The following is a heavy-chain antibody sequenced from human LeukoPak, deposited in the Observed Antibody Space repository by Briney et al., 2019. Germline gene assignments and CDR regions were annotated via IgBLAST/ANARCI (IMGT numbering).Heavy chain of an antibody. CDR3: ARTSAARYAFDI. D-gene: IGHD6-6*01. CDR2: IKSDGSST. J-gene: IGHJ3*02. V-gene: IGHV3-74*01. Sequence: GSLRLSCAASGFTFSSYWIHWVRQAPGKGLVWVSRIKSDGSSTSYADSVKGRFTISRDNAKNTLYLQMNSLRAEDTAVYYCARTSAARYAFDIWGQGTMVTVSS. CDR1: GFTFSSYW.